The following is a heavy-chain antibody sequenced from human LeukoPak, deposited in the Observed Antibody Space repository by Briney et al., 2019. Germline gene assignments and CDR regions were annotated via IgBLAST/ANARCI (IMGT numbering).Heavy chain of an antibody. J-gene: IGHJ3*02. CDR1: GGSFSGYY. V-gene: IGHV4-34*01. Sequence: KPSETLSLTCAVYGGSFSGYYWSWIRQPPGKGLEWIGEINHSGSTNYNPSLKSRVTISVDKSKNQFSLKLSSVTAADTAVYYCAREGWEGVRWLQRKNDAFDIWGQGTMVTVSS. CDR2: INHSGST. CDR3: AREGWEGVRWLQRKNDAFDI. D-gene: IGHD5-24*01.